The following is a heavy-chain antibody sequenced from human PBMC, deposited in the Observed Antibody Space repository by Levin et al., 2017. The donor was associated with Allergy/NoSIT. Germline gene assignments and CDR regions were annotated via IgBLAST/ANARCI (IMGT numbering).Heavy chain of an antibody. Sequence: SETLSLTCAVSGYSISSGYYWGWIRQPPGKGLEWIGSIYHSGSTYYNPSLKSRVTISVDTSKNQFSLKLSSVTAADTAVYYCARVRSGGKGYFDYWGQGTLVTVSS. V-gene: IGHV4-38-2*01. CDR1: GYSISSGYY. CDR3: ARVRSGGKGYFDY. D-gene: IGHD2-15*01. CDR2: IYHSGST. J-gene: IGHJ4*02.